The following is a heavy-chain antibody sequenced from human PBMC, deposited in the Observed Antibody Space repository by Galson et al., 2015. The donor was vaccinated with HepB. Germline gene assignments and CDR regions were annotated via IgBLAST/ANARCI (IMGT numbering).Heavy chain of an antibody. CDR3: ARAFGGVIMGIREDGMDV. Sequence: SVKVSCKASGYTFTSYYMHWVRQAPGQGLEWMGIINPSGGSTSYAQKFQGRVTMTRDTSTSTVYMELSSLRSEDTAVYYCARAFGGVIMGIREDGMDVWGQGTTVPVSS. V-gene: IGHV1-46*01. CDR2: INPSGGST. CDR1: GYTFTSYY. J-gene: IGHJ6*02. D-gene: IGHD3-3*01.